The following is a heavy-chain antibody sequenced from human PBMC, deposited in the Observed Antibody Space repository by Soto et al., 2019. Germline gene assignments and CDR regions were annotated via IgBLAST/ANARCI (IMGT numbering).Heavy chain of an antibody. CDR2: MNPNSGNT. CDR1: GYTFTSYD. V-gene: IGHV1-8*02. CDR3: AIGRYNNSCYYASDY. J-gene: IGHJ4*02. Sequence: QVQLVQSGAEVKKPGASVKVSCKASGYTFTSYDTNWVRQATGQGLEWMGWMNPNSGNTGHAQKFKVRVTRTRNTSISTVDLEPSSMGSEYTAVDYCAIGRYNNSCYYASDYWGQGTLVTVSS. D-gene: IGHD3-10*01.